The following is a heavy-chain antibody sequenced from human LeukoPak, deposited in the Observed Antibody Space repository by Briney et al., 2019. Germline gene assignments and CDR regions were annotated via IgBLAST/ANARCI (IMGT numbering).Heavy chain of an antibody. CDR3: AKDSDRLDSSGLFDY. J-gene: IGHJ4*02. D-gene: IGHD6-19*01. CDR2: ISYDGSNK. Sequence: PGGSLRLSCAASGFTFSSYGMHWVRQAPGKGLEWVAVISYDGSNKYYADSVKGRFTISRDNSKNTLYLQMNSLRAEDTAVYYCAKDSDRLDSSGLFDYWGQGTLVTVSS. CDR1: GFTFSSYG. V-gene: IGHV3-30*18.